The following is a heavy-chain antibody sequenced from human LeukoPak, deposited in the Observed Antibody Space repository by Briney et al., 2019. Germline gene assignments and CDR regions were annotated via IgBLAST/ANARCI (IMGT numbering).Heavy chain of an antibody. D-gene: IGHD6-25*01. CDR3: ARFAAGGSYYYYMDV. Sequence: GGSLRLSCVASGFTFSSYTMNWVRQPPGKGLEWVSNIGTSSTTIYYADSVKGRFTISRDNAKNSLYLQMNSLRADDTAAYYCARFAAGGSYYYYMDVWGKGTTVTVSS. J-gene: IGHJ6*03. V-gene: IGHV3-48*01. CDR2: IGTSSTTI. CDR1: GFTFSSYT.